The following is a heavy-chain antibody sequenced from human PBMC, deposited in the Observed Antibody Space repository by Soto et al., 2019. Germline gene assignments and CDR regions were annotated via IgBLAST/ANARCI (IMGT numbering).Heavy chain of an antibody. Sequence: SETLSLTCAVSGGSISSSNWWSWVRQPPGKGLEWIGEIYHSGSTNYTPSLKSRVTISVDKSKNQFSLKLSSVTAADTAVYYCARFADYYDSSGVFDYWGQGTLVTVSS. D-gene: IGHD3-22*01. J-gene: IGHJ4*02. V-gene: IGHV4-4*02. CDR3: ARFADYYDSSGVFDY. CDR2: IYHSGST. CDR1: GGSISSSNW.